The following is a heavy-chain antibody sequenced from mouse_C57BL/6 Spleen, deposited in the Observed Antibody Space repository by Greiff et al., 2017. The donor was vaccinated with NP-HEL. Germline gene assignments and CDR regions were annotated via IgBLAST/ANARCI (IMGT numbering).Heavy chain of an antibody. J-gene: IGHJ4*01. CDR1: GYSITSGYY. CDR2: ISYDGSN. CDR3: AREAYSRGYYAMDY. Sequence: EVKLQESGPGLVKPSQSLSLTCSVTGYSITSGYYWNWIRQFPGNKLEWMGYISYDGSNNYNPSLKNRISITRDTSKNQFFLKLNSVTTEDTATYYCAREAYSRGYYAMDYWGQRTSVTVSS. D-gene: IGHD2-10*01. V-gene: IGHV3-6*01.